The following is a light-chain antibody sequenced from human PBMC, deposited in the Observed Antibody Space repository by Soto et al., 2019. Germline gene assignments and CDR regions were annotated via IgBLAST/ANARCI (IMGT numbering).Light chain of an antibody. Sequence: IQVTQSPPSMASSVGYIFTITGRASQDIGNWMTWYQQKPGKAPKLLIYSASTLVRGVPSRFSGSGSGTEFTLTISGLQPEDSLTYYCQQAKSFPITFGQGTRLEI. CDR2: SAS. CDR3: QQAKSFPIT. V-gene: IGKV1-12*01. CDR1: QDIGNW. J-gene: IGKJ5*01.